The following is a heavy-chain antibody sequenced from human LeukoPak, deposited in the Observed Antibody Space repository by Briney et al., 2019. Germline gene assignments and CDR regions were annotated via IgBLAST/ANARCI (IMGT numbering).Heavy chain of an antibody. Sequence: GPVKVSCKASGYTFTSYDINWVRQATGQGLEWMGWMNPNSGGTNYAQKFQGRVTMTRDTSISTAYLELSRLRSDDTAVYYCAREDSKDWGQGTLVTVSS. V-gene: IGHV1-2*02. CDR2: MNPNSGGT. D-gene: IGHD3-22*01. CDR1: GYTFTSYD. J-gene: IGHJ4*02. CDR3: AREDSKD.